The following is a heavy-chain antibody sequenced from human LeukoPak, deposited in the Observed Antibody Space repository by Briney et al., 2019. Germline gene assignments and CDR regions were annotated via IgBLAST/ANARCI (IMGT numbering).Heavy chain of an antibody. CDR1: GFTFSSYA. D-gene: IGHD6-19*01. CDR2: ISGSGGST. V-gene: IGHV3-23*01. J-gene: IGHJ1*01. Sequence: PGGSLRLSCAASGFTFSSYAMSWVRQAPGKGLEWVSAISGSGGSTYYADSVKGRLTISRDNSKNTLYLQMNSLRAEDTAVYYCAKDSSGWYGKAFQHWGQGTLVTVSS. CDR3: AKDSSGWYGKAFQH.